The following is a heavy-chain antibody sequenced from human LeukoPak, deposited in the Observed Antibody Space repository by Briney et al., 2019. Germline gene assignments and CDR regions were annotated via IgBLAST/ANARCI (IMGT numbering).Heavy chain of an antibody. CDR1: GFTFSDYY. J-gene: IGHJ4*02. D-gene: IGHD2-2*01. CDR3: ARVVVVPAAPFDY. CDR2: ISSSGSTI. Sequence: PGGSLRLSCAASGFTFSDYYMSWIRQAPGKGLEWVSYISSSGSTIYYADSVKGRFTISRDNAKNSLYLQMNSLRAEDTAVYYCARVVVVPAAPFDYWGQGTLVTVSS. V-gene: IGHV3-11*04.